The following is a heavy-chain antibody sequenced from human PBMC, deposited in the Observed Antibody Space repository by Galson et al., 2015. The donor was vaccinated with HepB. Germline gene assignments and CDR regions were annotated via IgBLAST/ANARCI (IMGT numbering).Heavy chain of an antibody. Sequence: QSGAEVKKPGESLKISCKGSGYSFTTYWIGWVRRMPGKGLEWMGIIYPGDSDTRYSPSFQGQVTISADKSISTAYLQWSSLKASDTAMFYCASAYNYGGNPYYFDYWGQGTLVTVSS. D-gene: IGHD4-23*01. CDR2: IYPGDSDT. J-gene: IGHJ4*02. CDR1: GYSFTTYW. CDR3: ASAYNYGGNPYYFDY. V-gene: IGHV5-51*01.